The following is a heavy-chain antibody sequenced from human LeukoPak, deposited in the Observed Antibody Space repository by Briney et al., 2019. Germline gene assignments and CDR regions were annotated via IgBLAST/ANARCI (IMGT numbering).Heavy chain of an antibody. J-gene: IGHJ4*02. V-gene: IGHV4-4*02. CDR2: IYHSGST. Sequence: SGTLSLTCAVSGGSISSSNWWSWVRQPPGKGLEWIGEIYHSGSTNYNPSFKSRVTISVDKSKNQFSLKLSSVTAADTAVYYCARWVVGATRDYFDYWGQGTLVTVSS. CDR1: GGSISSSNW. CDR3: ARWVVGATRDYFDY. D-gene: IGHD1-26*01.